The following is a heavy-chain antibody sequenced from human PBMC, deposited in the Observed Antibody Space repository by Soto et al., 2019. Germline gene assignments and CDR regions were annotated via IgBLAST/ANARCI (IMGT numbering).Heavy chain of an antibody. J-gene: IGHJ4*02. CDR3: TRDQSSAFHH. V-gene: IGHV3-30*03. D-gene: IGHD6-19*01. CDR2: ISSDGSKK. CDR1: GYTFSSYG. Sequence: QVQLVESGGGVVQPGRSLRLSCAASGYTFSSYGMHWVRPAPGKGLEWVAVISSDGSKKYYVDSVKGRFTISRDDSKNTVYLQMNSLRGEDTAVYYCTRDQSSAFHHWGQGTLVTVSS.